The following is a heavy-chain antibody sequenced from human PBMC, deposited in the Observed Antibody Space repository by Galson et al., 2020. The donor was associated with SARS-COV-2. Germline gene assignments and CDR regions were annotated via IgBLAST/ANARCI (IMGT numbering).Heavy chain of an antibody. Sequence: GGSLRLSCAASGFTFPTYSMNWVRQAPGRGLEWVSSIGGDSDYIYYAESVRGRFTISRDNAKNSLSLQMDSLRAEDTAVYYCARVGWELLVFYGMDVWGQGTTVTVSS. CDR3: ARVGWELLVFYGMDV. D-gene: IGHD1-26*01. V-gene: IGHV3-21*01. CDR1: GFTFPTYS. J-gene: IGHJ6*02. CDR2: IGGDSDYI.